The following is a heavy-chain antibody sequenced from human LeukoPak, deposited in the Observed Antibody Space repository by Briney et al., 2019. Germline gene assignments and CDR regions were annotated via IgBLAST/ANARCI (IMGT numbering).Heavy chain of an antibody. CDR1: GGSISSGDYY. D-gene: IGHD6-13*01. Sequence: SQTLSLTCTVSGGSISSGDYYWSWIRQPPGKGLEWIGYIYYSGSTYYNPSLKSRATISVDTSKNQFSLKLSSATAADTAVYYCARDGYSSSWGGIDYWGQGTLVTVSS. CDR3: ARDGYSSSWGGIDY. J-gene: IGHJ4*02. V-gene: IGHV4-30-4*08. CDR2: IYYSGST.